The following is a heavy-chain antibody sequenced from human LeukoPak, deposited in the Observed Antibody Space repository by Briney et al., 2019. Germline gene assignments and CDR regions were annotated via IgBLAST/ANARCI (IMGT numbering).Heavy chain of an antibody. Sequence: PGGSLRLSCAASGFSFRSYAMSWVRQAPGKGLEWVSGVGSDGVTIYYADSAKGRFTISRDNSKNTLYLQMNSLRAEDTAVYYCGRIAINANNGMDVWGQGTTVTVSS. J-gene: IGHJ6*02. CDR3: GRIAINANNGMDV. CDR1: GFSFRSYA. CDR2: VGSDGVTI. V-gene: IGHV3-23*01. D-gene: IGHD1/OR15-1a*01.